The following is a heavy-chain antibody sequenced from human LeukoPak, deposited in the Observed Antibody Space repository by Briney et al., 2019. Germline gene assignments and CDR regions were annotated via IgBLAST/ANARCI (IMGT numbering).Heavy chain of an antibody. CDR1: GFTFDDYA. CDR3: ANDPRMVQGVIV. D-gene: IGHD3-10*01. J-gene: IGHJ4*02. V-gene: IGHV3-9*01. Sequence: PGGSLRLSCAASGFTFDDYAMHWVRQAPGKGLEWVSGINWSSGGLDYADSVKGRFTISRDNAKNSLYLQMNSLRTDDTALYYCANDPRMVQGVIVWGQGTLVTVSS. CDR2: INWSSGGL.